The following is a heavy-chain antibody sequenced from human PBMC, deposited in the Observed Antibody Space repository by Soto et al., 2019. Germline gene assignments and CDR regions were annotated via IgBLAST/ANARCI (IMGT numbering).Heavy chain of an antibody. CDR2: ISYDGSNK. CDR1: GFTFSSYG. J-gene: IGHJ6*02. Sequence: GGSLRLSCAASGFTFSSYGMHWVRQAPGKGLEWVAVISYDGSNKYYADSVKGRFTISRDNSKNTLHLQMNSLRAEDTAVYYCAKDSRIAAAGDYYYYGMDVWGQGTTVTVSS. CDR3: AKDSRIAAAGDYYYYGMDV. D-gene: IGHD6-13*01. V-gene: IGHV3-30*18.